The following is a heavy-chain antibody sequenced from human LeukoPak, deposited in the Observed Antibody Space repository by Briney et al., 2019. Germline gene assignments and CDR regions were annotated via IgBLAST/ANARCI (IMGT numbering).Heavy chain of an antibody. Sequence: GRSLRLSCAASGFTFSSYGMHWVRQAPGKGLEWVAVISYDGSNKYYADSVKGRFIISRDNSKNTLSLQMNSLTADDAAVYYCVRGPRNYDDSGFHYGVFDIWGQGTVVTVSS. CDR1: GFTFSSYG. CDR2: ISYDGSNK. J-gene: IGHJ3*02. D-gene: IGHD4/OR15-4a*01. CDR3: VRGPRNYDDSGFHYGVFDI. V-gene: IGHV3-30*03.